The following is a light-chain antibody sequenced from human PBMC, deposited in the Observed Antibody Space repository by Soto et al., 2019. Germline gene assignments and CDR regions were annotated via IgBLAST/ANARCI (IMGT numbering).Light chain of an antibody. J-gene: IGKJ1*01. V-gene: IGKV2-28*01. CDR1: QSLLDENGFDY. Sequence: DVVVTQAPLCLAVSPGEAASIFCRAIQSLLDENGFDYLDWYLQKIGSSPQLMIFLGSNRALVFPDRFSGSGSGTEFTLKTTSVEPEHVGVYYCMKGLQTPQTFGQGTKVDIK. CDR3: MKGLQTPQT. CDR2: LGS.